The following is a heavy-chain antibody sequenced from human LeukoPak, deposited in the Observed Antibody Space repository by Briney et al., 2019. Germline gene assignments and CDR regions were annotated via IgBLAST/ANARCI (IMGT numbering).Heavy chain of an antibody. CDR2: IRNKPHSYTT. D-gene: IGHD4-17*01. V-gene: IGHV3-72*01. J-gene: IGHJ4*02. CDR3: TRVRHGDYFDP. CDR1: GFTFSDAY. Sequence: GGSLRLSCAAFGFTFSDAYMDWVRQAPGKGLQWVGRIRNKPHSYTTDYAASVKGRFTISRDDSKNSLFLQMNSLKTEDTAVYYCTRVRHGDYFDPWGLGTLVTVSS.